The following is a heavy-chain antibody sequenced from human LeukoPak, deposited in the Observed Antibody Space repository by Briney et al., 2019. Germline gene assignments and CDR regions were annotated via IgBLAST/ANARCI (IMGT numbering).Heavy chain of an antibody. D-gene: IGHD6-13*01. Sequence: GGSLRLSCAASGFPFSSYGMHWVRQAPGKGLEWVSYISYDGANKYYADSVKGRFTISRDNSKNTLFLQMNSLRGDDTGMYFCAKDSSTTNYYYGLDIWGQGTTVTVSS. CDR2: ISYDGANK. V-gene: IGHV3-30*02. J-gene: IGHJ6*02. CDR3: AKDSSTTNYYYGLDI. CDR1: GFPFSSYG.